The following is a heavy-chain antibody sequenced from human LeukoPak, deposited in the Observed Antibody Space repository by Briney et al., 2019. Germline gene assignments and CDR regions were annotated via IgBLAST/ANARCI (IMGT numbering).Heavy chain of an antibody. CDR2: ISSSSSYI. J-gene: IGHJ6*02. D-gene: IGHD2/OR15-2a*01. Sequence: GGSLRLSCAASGFTFSSYWMSWVRQAPGKGLEWVSSISSSSSYIYYADSVKGRFTISRDNAKNTLFLQMNSLRAEDTAVYYCASLQNVPSYYYYYVMDVWGQGTTVTVSS. CDR3: ASLQNVPSYYYYYVMDV. CDR1: GFTFSSYW. V-gene: IGHV3-21*01.